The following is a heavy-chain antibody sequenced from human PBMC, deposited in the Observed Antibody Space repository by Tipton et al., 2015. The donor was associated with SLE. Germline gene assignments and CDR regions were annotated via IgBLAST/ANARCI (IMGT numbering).Heavy chain of an antibody. J-gene: IGHJ3*02. CDR2: IYYSGST. CDR3: ARAGSWHIVDAFDI. Sequence: TLSLTCTVYGGSISSYYWSWIRQPPGKGLEWIGYIYYSGSTNYNPSLKSRVTISVDTSKNQFSLKLSSVTAADTAVYYCARAGSWHIVDAFDIWGQGTMVTVSS. D-gene: IGHD2-21*01. CDR1: GGSISSYY. V-gene: IGHV4-59*01.